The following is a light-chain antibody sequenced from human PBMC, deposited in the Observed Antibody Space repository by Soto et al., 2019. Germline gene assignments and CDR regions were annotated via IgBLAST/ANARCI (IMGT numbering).Light chain of an antibody. CDR3: QQLNSYPRT. CDR2: GAS. CDR1: QAISSY. Sequence: IQLTQSPSSLSASVGDRVTITCRASQAISSYLAWYQQKPGRAPNLLIYGASTLQSGVPSRFSGSGSGTDFTLTISSLQPEDFATYYCQQLNSYPRTFGHGTKVEIK. J-gene: IGKJ1*01. V-gene: IGKV1-9*01.